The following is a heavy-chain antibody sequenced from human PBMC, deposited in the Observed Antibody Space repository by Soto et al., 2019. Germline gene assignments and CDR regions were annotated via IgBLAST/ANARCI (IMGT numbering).Heavy chain of an antibody. CDR1: GYTFTSYG. CDR2: ISAYNGNT. V-gene: IGHV1-18*01. J-gene: IGHJ4*02. CDR3: ARMDPVEEPYYFDY. Sequence: ASVKVSCKASGYTFTSYGISWVRQAPGQGLEWMGWISAYNGNTNYAQKLQGRVTMTTDTSTSTAYMELRSLRSDDTAVYYCARMDPVEEPYYFDYWGQGTLVTVSS. D-gene: IGHD1-1*01.